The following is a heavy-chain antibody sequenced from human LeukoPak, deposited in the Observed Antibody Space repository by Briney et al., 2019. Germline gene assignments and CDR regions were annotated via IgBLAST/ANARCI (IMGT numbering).Heavy chain of an antibody. V-gene: IGHV4-39*07. J-gene: IGHJ4*02. CDR3: ARASRYQLLR. CDR2: IYSGGST. CDR1: GGSLSSSSYY. Sequence: SETLSLTCTVSGGSLSSSSYYWGWIRQPPGKGLEWIGSIYSGGSTYYNPSLKSRVTISVDTSKNQFSLKLSSVTAADTAVYYCARASRYQLLRWGQGTLVTVSS. D-gene: IGHD2-2*01.